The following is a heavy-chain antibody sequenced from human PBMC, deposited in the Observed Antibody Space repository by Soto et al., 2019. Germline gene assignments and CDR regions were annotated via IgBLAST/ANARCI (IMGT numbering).Heavy chain of an antibody. V-gene: IGHV1-46*01. D-gene: IGHD5-18*01. CDR2: INPNGGTS. CDR3: ATSVNSAMAFDF. CDR1: GYTSTHYY. Sequence: ASVKVSCKASGYTSTHYYMHWVRQTPGQGLEWMGIINPNGGTSTYAQKFRAGFTMTRDTSTSTFYMELSGVRSEDSAVYYCATSVNSAMAFDFWGQGTLVTVSS. J-gene: IGHJ4*02.